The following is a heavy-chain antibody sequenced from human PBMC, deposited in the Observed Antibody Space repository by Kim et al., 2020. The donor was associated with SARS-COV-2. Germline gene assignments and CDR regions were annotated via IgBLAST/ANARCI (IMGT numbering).Heavy chain of an antibody. V-gene: IGHV3-11*06. Sequence: GGGLVKPGGSLRLSCAASGFTFSDYHMNWIRQAPGKGLEWVSYISNSSYYINYADSVKGRFTISRDNAKNSLFLQMNSLRAEDTAVYYCAREGSGSCSARQFDYWGQGTLVTVSS. J-gene: IGHJ4*02. CDR1: GFTFSDYH. D-gene: IGHD1-26*01. CDR3: AREGSGSCSARQFDY. CDR2: ISNSSYYI.